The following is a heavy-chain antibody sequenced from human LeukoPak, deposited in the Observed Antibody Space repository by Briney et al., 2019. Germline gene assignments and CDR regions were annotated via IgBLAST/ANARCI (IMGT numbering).Heavy chain of an antibody. J-gene: IGHJ4*02. V-gene: IGHV3-7*03. CDR3: VRQKKSHGNFDY. CDR2: IKQDGSEK. Sequence: ETLSLTCAVSGGSISSSNWWSWVRQPPGKGLEWVANIKQDGSEKNYVDSVKGRFTISRENAKNSLYLQMNSLRVEDTAVYYCVRQKKSHGNFDYWGQGTLVTVSS. CDR1: GGSISSSNW. D-gene: IGHD1-26*01.